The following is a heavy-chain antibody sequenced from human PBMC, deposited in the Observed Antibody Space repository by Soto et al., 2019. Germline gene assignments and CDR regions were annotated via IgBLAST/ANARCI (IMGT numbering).Heavy chain of an antibody. CDR2: ISAYNGNT. CDR3: ARDEVYYDSSGYLRDYYYYSGMDV. Sequence: ASVKVSCKASGYTFTSYGISWVRQAPGQGLEWMGWISAYNGNTNYAQKLQGRVTMTTDTSTSTAYMELRSLRSDDTAVYYCARDEVYYDSSGYLRDYYYYSGMDVWGQGTTVTVSS. V-gene: IGHV1-18*01. CDR1: GYTFTSYG. J-gene: IGHJ6*02. D-gene: IGHD3-22*01.